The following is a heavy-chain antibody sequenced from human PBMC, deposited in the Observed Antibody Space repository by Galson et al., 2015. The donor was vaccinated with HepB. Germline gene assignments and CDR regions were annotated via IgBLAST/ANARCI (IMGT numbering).Heavy chain of an antibody. V-gene: IGHV3-23*01. J-gene: IGHJ5*02. Sequence: SLRLSCAASGFTFSSYAMSWVRQAPGKGLEWVSAISGSGDSTYYADSVKGRFTSSRDNAKNTVYLQKNSLRAEDTAVYYFAKDPYSYGPGINWFEPLRQGTLVTVSS. D-gene: IGHD5-18*01. CDR2: ISGSGDST. CDR3: AKDPYSYGPGINWFEP. CDR1: GFTFSSYA.